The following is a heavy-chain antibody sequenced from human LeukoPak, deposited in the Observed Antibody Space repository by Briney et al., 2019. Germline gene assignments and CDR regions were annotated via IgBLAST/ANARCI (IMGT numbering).Heavy chain of an antibody. CDR3: AGPYYYGSGFYGMDV. Sequence: GESLRISCKGSGYSFTSYWISWVRQMPGKGLEWMGRIDPSDSYTNYSPSFQGHVTISADKSISTAYLQWSSLKASDPAMYYCAGPYYYGSGFYGMDVWGQGTTVTVSS. J-gene: IGHJ6*02. CDR1: GYSFTSYW. V-gene: IGHV5-10-1*01. D-gene: IGHD3-10*01. CDR2: IDPSDSYT.